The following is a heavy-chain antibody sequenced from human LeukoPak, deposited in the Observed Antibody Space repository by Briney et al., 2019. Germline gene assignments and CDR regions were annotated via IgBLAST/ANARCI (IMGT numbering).Heavy chain of an antibody. CDR1: GFTFSSYG. Sequence: GGSLRLPCAASGFTFSSYGMHWVRQAPGKGLEWVAVISYDGSNKYYADSVKGRFTISRDNSKNTLYLQMNSLRAEDTAVYYCAKAIRPYDSSGYSYFDYWGQGTLVTVSS. J-gene: IGHJ4*02. V-gene: IGHV3-30*18. D-gene: IGHD3-22*01. CDR2: ISYDGSNK. CDR3: AKAIRPYDSSGYSYFDY.